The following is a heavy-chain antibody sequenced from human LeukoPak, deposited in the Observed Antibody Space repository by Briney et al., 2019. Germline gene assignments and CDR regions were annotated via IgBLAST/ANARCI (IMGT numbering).Heavy chain of an antibody. CDR2: ISAYNGNT. V-gene: IGHV1-18*01. CDR3: ARAEKPNWGNYYYYCMDV. D-gene: IGHD7-27*01. J-gene: IGHJ6*03. Sequence: GASVKVSCKASGYTFTSYGISWVRQAPGQGLEWMGWISAYNGNTNFAQKLQDRDTMTTDTSTGTAYMELRSLRSDDTAVYYCARAEKPNWGNYYYYCMDVWGKGTTVTVSS. CDR1: GYTFTSYG.